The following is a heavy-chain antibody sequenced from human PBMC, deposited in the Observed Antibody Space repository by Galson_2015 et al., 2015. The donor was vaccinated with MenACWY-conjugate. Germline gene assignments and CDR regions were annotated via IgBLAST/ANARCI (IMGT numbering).Heavy chain of an antibody. CDR3: ARASKLFDWSLNWFDP. V-gene: IGHV3-13*04. CDR1: GFTFSSYD. D-gene: IGHD3-9*01. Sequence: SLRLSCAASGFTFSSYDMHWVRQAPGKGLEWVSAIGTAGDTYYPGSVKGRFTISRENAKNSLYLQMNSLRAGDTAVYYCARASKLFDWSLNWFDPWGQGTLVTVSS. CDR2: IGTAGDT. J-gene: IGHJ5*02.